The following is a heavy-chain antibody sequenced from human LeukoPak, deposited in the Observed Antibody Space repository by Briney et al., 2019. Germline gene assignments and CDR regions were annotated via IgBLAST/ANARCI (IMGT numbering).Heavy chain of an antibody. J-gene: IGHJ5*02. CDR2: IIPKFDLT. D-gene: IGHD1-1*01. CDR1: GYTFTSYD. Sequence: SVKVSCKASGYTFTSYDINWVRQATGQGLEWMARIIPKFDLTKIAQKFEGRVTITADTSTSTVYLELSNVRSDDTAIYYCTRDQNVRGVAAGMEGWFDPWGQGTLDTVSS. V-gene: IGHV1-69*04. CDR3: TRDQNVRGVAAGMEGWFDP.